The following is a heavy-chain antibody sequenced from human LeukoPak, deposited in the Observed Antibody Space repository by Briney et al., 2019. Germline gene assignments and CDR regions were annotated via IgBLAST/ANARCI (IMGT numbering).Heavy chain of an antibody. Sequence: SETLSLTSTVSGGSISSSSYYWGWIRQPPGKGLEWIGRIYYSGSTYYNPSLKSRVSISVDTSKNQFSLKLSSVTAADTAVYYCARRWYCSSTSCYSNWYFDLWGRGTLVTVSS. D-gene: IGHD2-2*01. CDR1: GGSISSSSYY. CDR2: IYYSGST. CDR3: ARRWYCSSTSCYSNWYFDL. V-gene: IGHV4-39*01. J-gene: IGHJ2*01.